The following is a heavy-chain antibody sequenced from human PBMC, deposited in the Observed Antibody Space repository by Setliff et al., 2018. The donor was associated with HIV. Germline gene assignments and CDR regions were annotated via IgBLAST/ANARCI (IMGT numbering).Heavy chain of an antibody. V-gene: IGHV7-4-1*02. CDR2: IHTEQGFP. CDR1: GYSFINYA. CDR3: AVDRHAFDI. J-gene: IGHJ3*02. Sequence: GASVKVSCKASGYSFINYAINWLRQAPGRGLEWMGWIHTEQGFPMYAQGFTGRFVFSLDPSVNTAYLQINSLTPDDGGVYYCAVDRHAFDIWGQGTVVTV. D-gene: IGHD5-12*01.